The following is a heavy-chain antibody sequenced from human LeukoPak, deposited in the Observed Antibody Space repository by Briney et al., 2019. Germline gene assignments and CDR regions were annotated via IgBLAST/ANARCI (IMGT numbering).Heavy chain of an antibody. CDR1: GYTFTSYG. Sequence: ASVKVSCKXSGYTFTSYGISWVRQAPGQGLEWMGWISAYNGNTNYSQKLQGRVTMTTDTSTSTAYMELRSLRADDTAVYYCAASGYYPNWFDPWGQGTLVTVSS. CDR3: AASGYYPNWFDP. CDR2: ISAYNGNT. V-gene: IGHV1-18*01. D-gene: IGHD3-22*01. J-gene: IGHJ5*02.